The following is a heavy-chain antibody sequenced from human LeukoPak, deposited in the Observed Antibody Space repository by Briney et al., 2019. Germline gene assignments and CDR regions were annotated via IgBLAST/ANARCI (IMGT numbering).Heavy chain of an antibody. CDR1: GYTFTSYD. CDR3: ARARDSDWFDP. D-gene: IGHD2-15*01. V-gene: IGHV1-8*01. Sequence: GASVKVSCKASGYTFTSYDINWVRQATGQGLEWMGWMNPNSGNTGYAQNFQGRVTMTRNTSISTAYMELSSLRSEDTAVYYCARARDSDWFDPWGQGTLVTVSS. CDR2: MNPNSGNT. J-gene: IGHJ5*02.